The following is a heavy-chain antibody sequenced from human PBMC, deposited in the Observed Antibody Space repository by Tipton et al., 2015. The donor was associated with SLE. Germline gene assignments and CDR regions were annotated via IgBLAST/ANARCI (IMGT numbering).Heavy chain of an antibody. CDR1: GRSFIGSY. J-gene: IGHJ4*02. V-gene: IGHV4-34*01. CDR3: ARTSGVEGVLRGYLDY. Sequence: TLSLTCAVYGRSFIGSYWTWIRQPPGKGLEWIGDIDHSGVTHYNPSLKSRVTISVDTSKNQFSLKLSSVTAADTAVYYCARTSGVEGVLRGYLDYWGQGTLVTVSS. CDR2: IDHSGVT. D-gene: IGHD6-13*01.